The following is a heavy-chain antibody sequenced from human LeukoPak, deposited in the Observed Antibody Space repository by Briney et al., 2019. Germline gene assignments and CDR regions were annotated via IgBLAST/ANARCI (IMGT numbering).Heavy chain of an antibody. CDR1: GFTFSSYA. V-gene: IGHV3-23*01. CDR2: ISTNGGST. D-gene: IGHD3-22*01. J-gene: IGHJ4*02. Sequence: HSGGSLRLSCEASGFTFSSYAMSWVRQAPGKGLEWVSGISTNGGSTSYADSVKGRLTISRDNPRNMLYMEMNSLRAEDTAVYYWSVMHRYYDGSGYWVQWGQGTLVTVSS. CDR3: SVMHRYYDGSGYWVQ.